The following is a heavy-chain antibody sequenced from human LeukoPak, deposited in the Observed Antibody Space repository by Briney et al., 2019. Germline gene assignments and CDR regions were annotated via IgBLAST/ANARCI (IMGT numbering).Heavy chain of an antibody. CDR2: ISSGSSTI. Sequence: GGSLRLSCAASGFTFSSYTMNWVRQAPGKGLEWVSYISSGSSTIYYADSVKGRFTISRDNAKNSLYLQMNSLRAEDTAVYYCAKDPQPKQPGLRYFDYWGQGTLVTVSS. CDR3: AKDPQPKQPGLRYFDY. J-gene: IGHJ4*02. V-gene: IGHV3-48*01. CDR1: GFTFSSYT. D-gene: IGHD3-9*01.